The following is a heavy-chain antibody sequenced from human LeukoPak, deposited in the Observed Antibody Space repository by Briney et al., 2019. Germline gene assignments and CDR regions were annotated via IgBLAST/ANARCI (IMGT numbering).Heavy chain of an antibody. V-gene: IGHV4-59*08. Sequence: SETLSLTCTVSGGSISSYYWSWIRQPPGTGLEWKGYMFYRGSTEYYPSLKSQVTISVARSKIQFSLKLSFVTAADTAVYCCARLMDLYDSSGYYPDYWGEGTMVGVCS. CDR1: GGSISSYY. J-gene: IGHJ4*02. CDR3: ARLMDLYDSSGYYPDY. CDR2: MFYRGST. D-gene: IGHD3-22*01.